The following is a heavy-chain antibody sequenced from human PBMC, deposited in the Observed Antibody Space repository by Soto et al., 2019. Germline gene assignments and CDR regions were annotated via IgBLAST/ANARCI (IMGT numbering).Heavy chain of an antibody. D-gene: IGHD1-1*01. Sequence: GGSLRLSCAAAGVTFSSYEMNWVRQAPGKGLEWVSYISSSGSTIYYADSVKGRFTISRDNAKNSLYLQMNSLRAEDTAVYYCAILKGLEPPYYYYGMDVWGQGTTVTVAS. CDR2: ISSSGSTI. CDR1: GVTFSSYE. V-gene: IGHV3-48*03. CDR3: AILKGLEPPYYYYGMDV. J-gene: IGHJ6*02.